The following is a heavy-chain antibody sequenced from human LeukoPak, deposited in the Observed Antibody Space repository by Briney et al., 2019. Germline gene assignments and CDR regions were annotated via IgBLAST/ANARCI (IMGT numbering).Heavy chain of an antibody. V-gene: IGHV4-39*07. Sequence: SETLSLTCTVSGGSISSSSYYWGWIRQPPGKGLEWIGSIYYSGSTYYNPSLKSRVTISVDTSKNQFSLRLSSVTAADTATYYCARGSYIISSGYYRPFDNWGQGIRVIVSS. CDR1: GGSISSSSYY. D-gene: IGHD3-22*01. CDR2: IYYSGST. CDR3: ARGSYIISSGYYRPFDN. J-gene: IGHJ4*02.